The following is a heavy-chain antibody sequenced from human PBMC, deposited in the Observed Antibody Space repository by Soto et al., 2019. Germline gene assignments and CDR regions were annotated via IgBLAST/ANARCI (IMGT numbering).Heavy chain of an antibody. D-gene: IGHD6-13*01. J-gene: IGHJ4*02. CDR1: GGSISSSNW. CDR3: SRGGECGQQLVRFDN. CDR2: IYHSGST. Sequence: QVQLQESGPVLVKPSGTLSLTCAVSGGSISSSNWWSWVRQPPGKGLEWIGEIYHSGSTKYNPSLKSRVTISVDKSKNQFSMKLSSVTAADTAVYNCSRGGECGQQLVRFDNWGQGTMVSVSS. V-gene: IGHV4-4*02.